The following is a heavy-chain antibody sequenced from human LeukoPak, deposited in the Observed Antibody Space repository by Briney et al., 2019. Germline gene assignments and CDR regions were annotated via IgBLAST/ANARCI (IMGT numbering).Heavy chain of an antibody. CDR1: GFTLSSYA. CDR3: ARDRGNYYDSSGSFDY. CDR2: ISYDGSNK. Sequence: GGSLRLSCAASGFTLSSYAMHWVRQAPGKGLEWVAVISYDGSNKYYADSVKGRFTISRDNSKNTLYLQMNSLRAEDTAVYYCARDRGNYYDSSGSFDYWGQGTLVTVSS. J-gene: IGHJ4*02. D-gene: IGHD3-22*01. V-gene: IGHV3-30*04.